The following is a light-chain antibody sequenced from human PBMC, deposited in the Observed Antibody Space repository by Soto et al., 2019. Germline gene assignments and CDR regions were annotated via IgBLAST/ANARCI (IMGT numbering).Light chain of an antibody. J-gene: IGKJ5*01. CDR2: GAS. V-gene: IGKV3-15*01. CDR1: QSISSL. Sequence: EIVLTQSPATLSVSPGERATLSCRASQSISSLLAWYQQKPGQAPRLLIYGASTRATGIPARFSGSGSGTDFTLTISSLQSEDFAVYYCQQYYDCPITFGQGTRLDIK. CDR3: QQYYDCPIT.